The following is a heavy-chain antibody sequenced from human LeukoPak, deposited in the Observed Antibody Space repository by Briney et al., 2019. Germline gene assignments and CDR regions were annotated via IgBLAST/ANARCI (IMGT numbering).Heavy chain of an antibody. D-gene: IGHD6-13*01. CDR2: IYNDGST. J-gene: IGHJ4*02. V-gene: IGHV4-59*03. CDR3: AGDRYSSIWSYY. Sequence: SETLSLTCTVSGGSISSYYWSWIRQPPGKGLEWIGYIYNDGSTNYSPSLRSRVAISVDTTKNQVSLKLTSLTAADTAVYYCAGDRYSSIWSYYSGQGTLVTVSS. CDR1: GGSISSYY.